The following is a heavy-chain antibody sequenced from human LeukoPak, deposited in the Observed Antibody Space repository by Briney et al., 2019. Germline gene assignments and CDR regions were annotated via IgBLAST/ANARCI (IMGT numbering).Heavy chain of an antibody. CDR3: ARGGTMTTVPL. CDR1: GGSISSYY. CDR2: IYYNGGSGST. J-gene: IGHJ4*02. V-gene: IGHV4-59*08. Sequence: PSETLSLTCTVSGGSISSYYWSWIRQPPGKGLEWIGYIYYNGGSGSTNYNPSLKSRVTISVDTSKNQFSLKLSSVTAADTAVYYCARGGTMTTVPLWGQGTLVTVSS. D-gene: IGHD4-17*01.